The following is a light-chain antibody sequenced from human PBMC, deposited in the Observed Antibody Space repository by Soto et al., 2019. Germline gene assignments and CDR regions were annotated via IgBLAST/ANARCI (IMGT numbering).Light chain of an antibody. Sequence: EIVMTQSPATLSVSPGERATLSCRASQSVSGNLAWYQQKPGQAPRLLIYGASTRATGIPARFSGSGSGTEFTLTISSLQSEDFSVYYCQQYNNWPRTFGQGTKLEIK. CDR1: QSVSGN. V-gene: IGKV3-15*01. J-gene: IGKJ2*01. CDR2: GAS. CDR3: QQYNNWPRT.